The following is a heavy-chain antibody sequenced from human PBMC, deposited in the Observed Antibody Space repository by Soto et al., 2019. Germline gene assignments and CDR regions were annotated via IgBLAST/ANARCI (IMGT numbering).Heavy chain of an antibody. CDR1: AYTFTCYS. J-gene: IGHJ1*01. CDR2: INPSGGST. D-gene: IGHD6-19*01. Sequence: SVKFSCKASAYTFTCYSMHWVRQAPGQGLEWMGIINPSGGSTSYAQKFQGRVTMTRDTSTSTVYMELSSLRSEDTSVYYCARGREAVAGSLGYWGQGTLVTVS. CDR3: ARGREAVAGSLGY. V-gene: IGHV1-46*01.